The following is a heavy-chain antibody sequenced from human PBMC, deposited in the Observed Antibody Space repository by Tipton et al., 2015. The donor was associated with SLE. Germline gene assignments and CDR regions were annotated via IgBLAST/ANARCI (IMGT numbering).Heavy chain of an antibody. V-gene: IGHV3-66*02. CDR1: GFTVSSNY. CDR3: AGELPGYAFDI. Sequence: SLRLSCAASGFTVSSNYMSWVRQAPGKGLEWVSVIYSGGSTYYADSVKGRFTISRDNSKNTLYLQMNSLRAEDTAVYYCAGELPGYAFDIWGQGTMVTVSS. J-gene: IGHJ3*02. D-gene: IGHD1-7*01. CDR2: IYSGGST.